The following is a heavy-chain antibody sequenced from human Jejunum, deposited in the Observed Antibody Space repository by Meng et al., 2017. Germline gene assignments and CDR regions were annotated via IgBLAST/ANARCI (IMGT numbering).Heavy chain of an antibody. V-gene: IGHV4-59*01. J-gene: IGHJ5*02. CDR3: ARSPRSIELRPTGLGA. Sequence: SETLSLTCTVSGASISSYYWSWIRQSPGKRLEWIGNIHYTGTTDYNPYLKSRVTISLDTSKNQFSLKLNYVTAADTAVYSCARSPRSIELRPTGLGAWGQGTLVTVSS. CDR1: GASISSYY. CDR2: IHYTGTT. D-gene: IGHD6-6*01.